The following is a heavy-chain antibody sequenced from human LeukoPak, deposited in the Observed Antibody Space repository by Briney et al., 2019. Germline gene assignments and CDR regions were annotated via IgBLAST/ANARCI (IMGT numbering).Heavy chain of an antibody. V-gene: IGHV3-23*01. CDR3: AKDHANTPVVTN. Sequence: GGSPRLSCVASGFTFSTYGMSWVRQAPGKGLEWVSAISGSGGSTYYADSVTGRFTASRDSSKNTVDLQMNNLRVDDTAIYYCAKDHANTPVVTNWGQGILVSVSS. CDR1: GFTFSTYG. CDR2: ISGSGGST. D-gene: IGHD2-21*02. J-gene: IGHJ4*02.